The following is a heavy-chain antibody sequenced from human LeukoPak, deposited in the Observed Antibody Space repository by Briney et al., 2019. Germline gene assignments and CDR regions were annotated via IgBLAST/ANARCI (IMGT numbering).Heavy chain of an antibody. Sequence: ALVKVSCKASGYTFTSYGISWVRQAPGQGLEWMGWISAYNGNTNYAQKLQGRVTMTTDTSTSTAYMELRSLRSDDTAVYYCARAPYSSRQNIRDYWGQGTLVTVSS. D-gene: IGHD6-13*01. J-gene: IGHJ4*02. CDR2: ISAYNGNT. CDR1: GYTFTSYG. V-gene: IGHV1-18*01. CDR3: ARAPYSSRQNIRDY.